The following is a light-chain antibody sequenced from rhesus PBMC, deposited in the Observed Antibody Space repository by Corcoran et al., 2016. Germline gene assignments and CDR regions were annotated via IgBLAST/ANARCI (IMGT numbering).Light chain of an antibody. CDR2: KAS. CDR1: QSISSW. CDR3: LQYSSSPFT. V-gene: IGKV1-22*01. Sequence: DIQMTQSPSSLSASVGDTVTITCRASQSISSWLYWYQQKPGKALKLLISKASRLQSGVPLRFSGSGAVTDCTSTISSRQPEDFTTYYCLQYSSSPFTFGPETKLDI. J-gene: IGKJ3*01.